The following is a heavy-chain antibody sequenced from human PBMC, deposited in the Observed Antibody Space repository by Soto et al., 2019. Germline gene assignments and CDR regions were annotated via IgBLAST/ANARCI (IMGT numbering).Heavy chain of an antibody. CDR2: INSDGSST. CDR1: GFPFNSYW. D-gene: IGHD3-22*01. J-gene: IGHJ4*02. CDR3: ARKPDSSGYYSDY. Sequence: EVQLVESGGGLVQPGGSLRLSCAASGFPFNSYWMHWVRQAPGKGLVWVSRINSDGSSTTYADSVKGRFTISRDNAKNTLYLQMNSLRAEDTAVYYCARKPDSSGYYSDYWGQGTLVTVSS. V-gene: IGHV3-74*01.